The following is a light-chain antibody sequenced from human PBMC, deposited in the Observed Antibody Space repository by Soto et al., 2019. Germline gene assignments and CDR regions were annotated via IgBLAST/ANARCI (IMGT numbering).Light chain of an antibody. CDR3: QQLNSYPLS. CDR1: QGIRND. CDR2: AAS. Sequence: DIQMTQSPSSLSASVGDRVTITCRASQGIRNDLGWYQQKPGKAPKLLIYAASSLKSGVPSRFSGSASRTESTLTISSLQPDDFATYYCQQLNSYPLSFGGGTKVDI. J-gene: IGKJ4*01. V-gene: IGKV1-17*01.